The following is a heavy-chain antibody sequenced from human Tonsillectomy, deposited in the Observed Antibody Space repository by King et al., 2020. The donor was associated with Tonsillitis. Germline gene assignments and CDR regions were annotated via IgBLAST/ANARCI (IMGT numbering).Heavy chain of an antibody. V-gene: IGHV4-38-2*02. J-gene: IGHJ2*01. CDR1: GYSISSGYY. Sequence: VQLQESGPGLVKPSETLSLTCAVSGYSISSGYYWGWIRQPPGKGLEWIGSIYHSGSTYYNPSLKSRVTISVDTSKNQFSLKLNSVTAADTAVYYCARDLPGIAVAGYWFFDLGGRGTLVTVSS. D-gene: IGHD6-19*01. CDR2: IYHSGST. CDR3: ARDLPGIAVAGYWFFDL.